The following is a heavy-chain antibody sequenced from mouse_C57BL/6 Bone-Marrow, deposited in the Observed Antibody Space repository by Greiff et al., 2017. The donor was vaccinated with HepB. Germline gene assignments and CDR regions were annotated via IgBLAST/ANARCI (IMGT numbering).Heavy chain of an antibody. CDR1: GFTFSTYG. D-gene: IGHD1-1*01. CDR2: VSTGGGYT. Sequence: EVKLVESGGDLVKPGGSLKLSCAASGFTFSTYGMSWVRQTPDKRLEWVATVSTGGGYTYYPDSVKGRFTISRDNAKNTLYLQMSGLKSEDTAMFYCIGLAYYDDSEGFAYWGQGTLVTVSA. J-gene: IGHJ3*01. V-gene: IGHV5-6*01. CDR3: IGLAYYDDSEGFAY.